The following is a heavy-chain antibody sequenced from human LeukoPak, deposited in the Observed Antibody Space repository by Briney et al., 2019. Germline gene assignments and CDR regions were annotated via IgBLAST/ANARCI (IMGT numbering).Heavy chain of an antibody. CDR1: GFTFSAYW. D-gene: IGHD1-7*01. Sequence: GGSLRLSCAASGFTFSAYWMSWVRQAPGKGLEWVANIKHDGSEKYYVDSVKGRFTISRDNAKKLLYLQMNSLRAEDTAVYCCARLHYGTTGYWGQGTLVTVSS. CDR2: IKHDGSEK. J-gene: IGHJ4*02. CDR3: ARLHYGTTGY. V-gene: IGHV3-7*01.